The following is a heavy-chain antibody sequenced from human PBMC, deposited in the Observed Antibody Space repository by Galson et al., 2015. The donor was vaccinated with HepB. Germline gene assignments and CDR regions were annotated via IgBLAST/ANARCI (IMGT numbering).Heavy chain of an antibody. J-gene: IGHJ6*02. Sequence: SVKVSCKASGGTFSSYAISWVRQAPGQGLEWMGRIIPILGIANYAQKFQGRVTITADKSTSTAYMELSSLRSEDTAVYYCARDRAYCSGGSCYGYYYYYGMDVWGQGTTVTVSS. CDR1: GGTFSSYA. V-gene: IGHV1-69*04. CDR2: IIPILGIA. D-gene: IGHD2-15*01. CDR3: ARDRAYCSGGSCYGYYYYYGMDV.